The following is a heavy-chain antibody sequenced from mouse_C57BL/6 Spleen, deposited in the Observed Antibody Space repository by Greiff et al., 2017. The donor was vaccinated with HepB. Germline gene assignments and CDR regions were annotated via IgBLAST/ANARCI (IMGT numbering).Heavy chain of an antibody. D-gene: IGHD1-1*01. CDR1: GYSITSGYY. Sequence: EVKLMESGPGLVKPSQSLSLTCSVTGYSITSGYYWNWIRQFPGNKLEWMGYISYDGSNNYNPSLKNRISITRDTSKNQFFLKLNSVTTEDTATYYCARDRAYGAYYYGSSYDYAMDYWGQGTSVTVSS. V-gene: IGHV3-6*01. CDR3: ARDRAYGAYYYGSSYDYAMDY. CDR2: ISYDGSN. J-gene: IGHJ4*01.